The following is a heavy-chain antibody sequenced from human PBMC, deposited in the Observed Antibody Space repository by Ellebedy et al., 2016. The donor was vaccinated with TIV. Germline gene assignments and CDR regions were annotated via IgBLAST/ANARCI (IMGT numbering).Heavy chain of an antibody. Sequence: PGGSLRLSCAASGFTFSNYAMSRVRQAPGKGLEWVSGIGASGVSTYSADSVEGRFTISRDNSKNTLYLQMNSLRVEDTAVYYCAKDKDTAPGYWGQGTLVTVSS. CDR2: IGASGVST. V-gene: IGHV3-23*01. D-gene: IGHD5-18*01. CDR3: AKDKDTAPGY. CDR1: GFTFSNYA. J-gene: IGHJ4*02.